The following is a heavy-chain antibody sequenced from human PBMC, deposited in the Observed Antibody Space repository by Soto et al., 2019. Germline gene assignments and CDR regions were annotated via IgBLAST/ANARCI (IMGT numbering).Heavy chain of an antibody. Sequence: ASVKVSCKASGYTFTGYYMHWVRQAPGQGLEWMGWINPNSGGTNYAQKFQGWVTMTRDTSISTAYMELSRLRSDDTAVYYCARACSGGSGYSDYYYGMAVWGQGTTVTVSS. CDR3: ARACSGGSGYSDYYYGMAV. V-gene: IGHV1-2*04. J-gene: IGHJ6*02. CDR2: INPNSGGT. CDR1: GYTFTGYY. D-gene: IGHD2-15*01.